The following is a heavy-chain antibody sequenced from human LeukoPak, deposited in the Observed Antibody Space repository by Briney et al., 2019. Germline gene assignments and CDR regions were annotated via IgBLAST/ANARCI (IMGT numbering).Heavy chain of an antibody. Sequence: SQTLSLTCAISGDSVSSNSAAWDWIRQSPSRGLEWLGGTYYRSKWYNDYAVSVKSRITINPDTSKNQFSLQLNSVTPEDTAVYYCARAPRSYDILTGYFDFDYWGQGTLVTVSS. CDR3: ARAPRSYDILTGYFDFDY. CDR2: TYYRSKWYN. D-gene: IGHD3-9*01. CDR1: GDSVSSNSAA. V-gene: IGHV6-1*01. J-gene: IGHJ4*02.